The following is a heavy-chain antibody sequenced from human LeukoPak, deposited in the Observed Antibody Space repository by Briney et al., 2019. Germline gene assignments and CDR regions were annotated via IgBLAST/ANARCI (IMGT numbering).Heavy chain of an antibody. D-gene: IGHD2-2*01. CDR1: GGSISSYY. V-gene: IGHV4-59*08. CDR2: IYYSGST. Sequence: SETLSLTCTVSGGSISSYYWSWIRQPPGKGLEWIGYIYYSGSTNYNPSLKSRVTISVDTSKNQFSLTLSSVTAADTAVYYCASRYCSSTSCYGSGFDPMGPGNPGHRLL. CDR3: ASRYCSSTSCYGSGFDP. J-gene: IGHJ5*02.